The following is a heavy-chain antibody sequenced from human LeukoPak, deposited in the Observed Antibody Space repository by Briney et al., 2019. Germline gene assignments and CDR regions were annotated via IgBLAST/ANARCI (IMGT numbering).Heavy chain of an antibody. D-gene: IGHD3-10*01. Sequence: SETLSLTCTVSGGSISSYYWSWIRQPAGKGLEWIGRIYTSGSTNYSPSLKSRVTMSVDTSKNQFSLKLSSVTAADTAVYYCARVTTMVRGVVKRGRGNFDYWGQGTLVTVSS. CDR1: GGSISSYY. V-gene: IGHV4-4*07. CDR3: ARVTTMVRGVVKRGRGNFDY. CDR2: IYTSGST. J-gene: IGHJ4*02.